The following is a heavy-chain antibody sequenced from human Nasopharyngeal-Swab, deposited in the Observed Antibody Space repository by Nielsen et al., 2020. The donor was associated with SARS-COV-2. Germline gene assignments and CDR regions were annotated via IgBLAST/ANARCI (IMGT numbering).Heavy chain of an antibody. CDR2: FSDSSSGSPI. D-gene: IGHD4-23*01. CDR1: GFALSSFE. CDR3: TREGYGGDSDAFDV. J-gene: IGHJ3*01. Sequence: GESLKISCAASGFALSSFEVDWIRPAPGKGLEWVSYFSDSSSGSPILYADSVRGRFTISRDNARNSVYLQMQSLTAEDTAIYFCTREGYGGDSDAFDVWGQGTVVTVSA. V-gene: IGHV3-48*03.